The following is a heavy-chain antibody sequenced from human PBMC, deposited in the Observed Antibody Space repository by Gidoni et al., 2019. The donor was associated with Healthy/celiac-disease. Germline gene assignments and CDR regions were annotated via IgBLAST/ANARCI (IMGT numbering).Heavy chain of an antibody. CDR3: ARDSGGVVVAATQDAFDI. V-gene: IGHV1-46*01. J-gene: IGHJ3*02. CDR1: GYTFTSTY. D-gene: IGHD2-15*01. CDR2: INPSGGST. Sequence: QVQLVQSGAAVKKPGASAKVYVKASGYTFTSTYMHWVRQAPGQGLEWMGIINPSGGSTSYAQKFQGGVTMTRDTSTSTVYMELSSLRSEDTAVYYCARDSGGVVVAATQDAFDIWGQGTMVTVSS.